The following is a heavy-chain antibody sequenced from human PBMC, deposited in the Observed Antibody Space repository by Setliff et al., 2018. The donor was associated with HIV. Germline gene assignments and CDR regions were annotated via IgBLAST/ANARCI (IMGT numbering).Heavy chain of an antibody. J-gene: IGHJ3*02. V-gene: IGHV4-4*02. Sequence: LSETLSLTCAVSGGSISSSNWWSWVRQPPGKGLEWIGEIYHSGSTNYNSSLKSRVTISVDKSKNQFSLKLSSVTAADTAVYYCARGVYYDSSGLDAFDIWGQGTMVTVSS. CDR3: ARGVYYDSSGLDAFDI. D-gene: IGHD3-22*01. CDR2: IYHSGST. CDR1: GGSISSSNW.